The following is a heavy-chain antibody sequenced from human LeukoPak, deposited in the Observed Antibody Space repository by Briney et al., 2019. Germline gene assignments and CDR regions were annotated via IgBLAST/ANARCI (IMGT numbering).Heavy chain of an antibody. CDR1: GGSFSGYY. Sequence: KTSETLSLTCAVYGGSFSGYYWSWIRQPPGKGLEWIGEINHSGSTNYNPSLKSRVTLSVDTSKNQFSLKLRSVTAKDTAVCYCARGGSPLGATTDYWGQGSLVTVSS. CDR3: ARGGSPLGATTDY. D-gene: IGHD1-26*01. J-gene: IGHJ4*02. CDR2: INHSGST. V-gene: IGHV4-34*01.